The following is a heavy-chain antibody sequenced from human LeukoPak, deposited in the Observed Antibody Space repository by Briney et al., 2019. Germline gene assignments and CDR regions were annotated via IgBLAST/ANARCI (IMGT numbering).Heavy chain of an antibody. CDR1: GYTFTGHY. V-gene: IGHV1-2*02. CDR3: ARDSSGTALDY. CDR2: IHPNTGGT. D-gene: IGHD1-1*01. J-gene: IGHJ4*02. Sequence: GASVKVSCKASGYTFTGHYIHWVRQAPGQGLEWMGWIHPNTGGTKYAQKFQGRVTMTRDTSISTAYMELSRLRSDDTAVYYCARDSSGTALDYWGQGTLVTVSS.